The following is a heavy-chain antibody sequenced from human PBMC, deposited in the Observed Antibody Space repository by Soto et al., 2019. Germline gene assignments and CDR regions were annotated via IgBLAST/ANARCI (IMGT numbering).Heavy chain of an antibody. Sequence: EVQLLESGGGLVQPGGSLRLSSAASGFTFSSYAMSWVRQAPGKGLEWVSAISGSGGSTYYADSVKGRFTISRDNSKNTLYLQMNSLRAEDTAVYYCAKSGLGDSGYGMDVWGQGTTVTVSS. J-gene: IGHJ6*02. CDR2: ISGSGGST. CDR3: AKSGLGDSGYGMDV. V-gene: IGHV3-23*01. CDR1: GFTFSSYA. D-gene: IGHD3-10*01.